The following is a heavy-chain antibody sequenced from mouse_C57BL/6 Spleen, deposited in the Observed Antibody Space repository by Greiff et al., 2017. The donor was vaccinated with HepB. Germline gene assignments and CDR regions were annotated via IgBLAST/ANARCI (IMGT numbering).Heavy chain of an antibody. CDR3: ARQGGLRHYFDY. D-gene: IGHD2-4*01. J-gene: IGHJ2*01. V-gene: IGHV5-9*01. Sequence: EVQLVESGGGLVKPGGSLKLSCAASGFTFSSYTMSWVRQTPEKRLEWVATISGGGGNTYYPDSVKGRFTISRDNAKNTLYLQMSSLRSEDTALYYCARQGGLRHYFDYWGQGTTLTVSS. CDR2: ISGGGGNT. CDR1: GFTFSSYT.